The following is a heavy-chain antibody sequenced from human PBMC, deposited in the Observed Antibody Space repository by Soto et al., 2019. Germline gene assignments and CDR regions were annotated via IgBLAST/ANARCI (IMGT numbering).Heavy chain of an antibody. J-gene: IGHJ3*02. CDR2: ITSSSIT. V-gene: IGHV3-48*01. CDR1: GFTFSSYS. CDR3: ARDTRFAFDI. D-gene: IGHD3-9*01. Sequence: PGGSLRLSCAASGFTFSSYSMNWVRQAPGKGLESIAYITSSSITQYADSVKGRFTISRDNDKNSLSLQMNSLRAEDTAVYYCARDTRFAFDIWGQGTMVTVSS.